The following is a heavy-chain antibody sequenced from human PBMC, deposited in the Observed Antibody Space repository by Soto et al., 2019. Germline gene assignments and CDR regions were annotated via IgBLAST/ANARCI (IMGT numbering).Heavy chain of an antibody. CDR2: IYYSGST. CDR3: ASYGSGSYKYYFDS. V-gene: IGHV4-31*03. J-gene: IGHJ4*02. Sequence: PSETLSLTCTVSGGSISSGGYYWSWIRQHPGKGLEWIGYIYYSGSTYYNPSLESRVTISVDTSKNQFSLKLSSVTAADTAVYYCASYGSGSYKYYFDSWGQGALVTVSS. CDR1: GGSISSGGYY. D-gene: IGHD3-10*01.